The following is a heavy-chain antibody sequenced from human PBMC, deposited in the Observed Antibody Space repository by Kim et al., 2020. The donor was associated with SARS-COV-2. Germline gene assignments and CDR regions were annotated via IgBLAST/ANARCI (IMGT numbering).Heavy chain of an antibody. CDR3: ARGRLERRSLAYYGMDV. D-gene: IGHD1-1*01. J-gene: IGHJ6*02. Sequence: SQTLSLTCAISGDSVSSNSAAWNWIRQSPSRGLEWLGRTYYRSKWYNDYAVSVKSRITINPDTSKNQFSLQLNSVTPEDTAVYYCARGRLERRSLAYYGMDVWGQGTTVTVSS. CDR1: GDSVSSNSAA. CDR2: TYYRSKWYN. V-gene: IGHV6-1*01.